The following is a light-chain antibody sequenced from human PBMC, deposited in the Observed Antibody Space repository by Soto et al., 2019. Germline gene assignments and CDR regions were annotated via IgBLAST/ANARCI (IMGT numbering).Light chain of an antibody. CDR2: EVS. CDR3: SSYAGSNDRWV. Sequence: QSALTQPPSASGSPGQSVTISCTGTSSDIGAYNYVSWYQQHPGKAPKLMIHEVSKRPSGVPDRFSGSKSGNTASLTVSGLQADDEADYYCSSYAGSNDRWVFGGGTKVTVL. J-gene: IGLJ3*02. V-gene: IGLV2-8*01. CDR1: SSDIGAYNY.